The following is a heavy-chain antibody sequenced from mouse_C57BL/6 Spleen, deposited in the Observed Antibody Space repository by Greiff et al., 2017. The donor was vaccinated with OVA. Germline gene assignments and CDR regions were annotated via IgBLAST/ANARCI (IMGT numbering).Heavy chain of an antibody. CDR2: IDPSDSET. CDR1: GYTFTSYW. V-gene: IGHV1-52*01. J-gene: IGHJ3*01. CDR3: ASSPINGYYAWFAY. Sequence: QVQLQQPGAELVRPGSSVKLSCKASGYTFTSYWMHWVKQRPIQGLEWIGNIDPSDSETHYNQKFKDKATLTVDKSSSTAYMQLSRLTSEDSAVYYCASSPINGYYAWFAYWCQGTLVTVSA. D-gene: IGHD2-3*01.